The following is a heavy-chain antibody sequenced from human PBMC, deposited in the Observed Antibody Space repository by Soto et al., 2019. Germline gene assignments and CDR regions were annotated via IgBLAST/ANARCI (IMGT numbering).Heavy chain of an antibody. V-gene: IGHV3-23*01. CDR3: AKDLPVQWLGPDS. D-gene: IGHD6-19*01. Sequence: EVQLLESGGGLVQPGGSLRLSCAASGFIFTSCAMSWVRQAPGKGLEWVSTISGSGGTSYYADSVKGRFTISRDNFKNTVYPVMNGLRVEDTAIYYCAKDLPVQWLGPDSWGQGTLVTVSS. J-gene: IGHJ4*02. CDR2: ISGSGGTS. CDR1: GFIFTSCA.